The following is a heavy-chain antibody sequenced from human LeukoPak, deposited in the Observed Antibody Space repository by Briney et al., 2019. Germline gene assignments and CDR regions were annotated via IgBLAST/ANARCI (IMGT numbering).Heavy chain of an antibody. CDR2: INPNSGGT. J-gene: IGHJ5*02. D-gene: IGHD6-19*01. CDR1: GYTFTGYY. Sequence: GASVKVSCKASGYTFTGYYMHWVRQAPGQGLEWMGWINPNSGGTNYAQKFQGRVTMTRDTSISTAYMELSRLRSDDTAVYYCARGLIIAVAGTRFPWFDPWGQGTLVTVSS. V-gene: IGHV1-2*02. CDR3: ARGLIIAVAGTRFPWFDP.